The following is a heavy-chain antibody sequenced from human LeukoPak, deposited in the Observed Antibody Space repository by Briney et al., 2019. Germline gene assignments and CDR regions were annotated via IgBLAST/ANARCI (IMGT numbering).Heavy chain of an antibody. CDR2: FDPEDGET. V-gene: IGHV1-24*01. Sequence: ASVKVSCKVSGYTLTELSMHWVRQAPGKGLEWMGGFDPEDGETIYAQKFQGRVTMTEDTSTDTAYMELSSLRSEDTAVYYCATGLLPYDSSGYPIFDIGGQGTMVTVSS. J-gene: IGHJ3*02. CDR1: GYTLTELS. CDR3: ATGLLPYDSSGYPIFDI. D-gene: IGHD3-22*01.